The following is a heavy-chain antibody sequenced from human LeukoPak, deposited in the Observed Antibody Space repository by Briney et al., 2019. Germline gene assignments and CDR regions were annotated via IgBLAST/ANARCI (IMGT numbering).Heavy chain of an antibody. J-gene: IGHJ4*02. CDR2: IYYSGST. V-gene: IGHV4-59*12. CDR1: GGSISSYY. Sequence: SETLSLTCTVSGGSISSYYWSWIRQPPGKGLEWIGYIYYSGSTNYNPSLKSRVTISVDRSKNQFSLKLSSVTAADTAVYYCARDNPQLGYCSSTSCSDYFDYWGQGTLVTVSS. D-gene: IGHD2-2*01. CDR3: ARDNPQLGYCSSTSCSDYFDY.